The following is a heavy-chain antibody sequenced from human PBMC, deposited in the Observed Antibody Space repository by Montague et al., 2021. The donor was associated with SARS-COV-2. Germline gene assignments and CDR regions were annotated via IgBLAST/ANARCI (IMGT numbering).Heavy chain of an antibody. V-gene: IGHV4-34*01. J-gene: IGHJ4*02. D-gene: IGHD6-13*01. CDR2: INHSGST. CDR1: GGSFSGYY. CDR3: ARDRYSSSWYGQKYYFDY. Sequence: SETLFLTCAVYGGSFSGYYWSWIRQPPGKGLEWIGEINHSGSTNXXPSLKSRVTISVDTSKNQFSLKLSSVTAADTAVYYCARDRYSSSWYGQKYYFDYWGQGTLVTVSS.